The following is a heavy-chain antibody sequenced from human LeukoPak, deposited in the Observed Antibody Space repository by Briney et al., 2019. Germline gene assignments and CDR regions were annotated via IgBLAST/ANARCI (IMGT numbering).Heavy chain of an antibody. CDR1: GFNFDDYS. D-gene: IGHD1-20*01. J-gene: IGHJ6*03. Sequence: GGSLRLSCAASGFNFDDYSMSWVRQVPGKGLEWVSGINWSGGSAGYADSVKGRFTISRDNAKNSLYLQMNSLRAEDTAFYFCARIKCNDRRFCYYYCMDVWGKGTAVTVSS. V-gene: IGHV3-20*04. CDR3: ARIKCNDRRFCYYYCMDV. CDR2: INWSGGSA.